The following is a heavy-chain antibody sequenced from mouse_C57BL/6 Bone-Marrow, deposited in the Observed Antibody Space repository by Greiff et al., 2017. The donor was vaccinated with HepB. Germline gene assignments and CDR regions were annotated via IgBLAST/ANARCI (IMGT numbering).Heavy chain of an antibody. CDR3: AREGVYDGYLYYFDY. CDR1: GYSITSGYY. D-gene: IGHD2-3*01. Sequence: EVQLQESGPGLVKPSQSLSLTCSVTGYSITSGYYWNWIRQFPGNKLEWMGYISYDGSNNYNPSLKNRISITRDTSKNQFFLKLNSVTTEDTATYYCAREGVYDGYLYYFDYWGQGTTLTVSS. J-gene: IGHJ2*01. CDR2: ISYDGSN. V-gene: IGHV3-6*01.